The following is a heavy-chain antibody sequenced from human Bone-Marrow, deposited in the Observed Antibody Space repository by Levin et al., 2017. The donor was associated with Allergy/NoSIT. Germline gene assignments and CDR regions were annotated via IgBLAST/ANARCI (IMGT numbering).Heavy chain of an antibody. CDR2: LSGSGDNT. J-gene: IGHJ4*02. V-gene: IGHV3-23*01. D-gene: IGHD2-8*02. CDR3: AKGYCSGGRRYPPHHDRHLDY. Sequence: GGSLRLSCAASGFTFSSYAMSWVRQAPGKGLEWVSSLSGSGDNTYFADSVKGRFTISRDNSKNTLYLQMNSLRAEDTAIYYCAKGYCSGGRRYPPHHDRHLDYWGQGTLVTVSS. CDR1: GFTFSSYA.